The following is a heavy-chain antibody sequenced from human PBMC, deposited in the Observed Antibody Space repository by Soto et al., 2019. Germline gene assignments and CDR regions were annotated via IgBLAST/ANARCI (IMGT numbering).Heavy chain of an antibody. CDR1: GGSVSSGSYY. J-gene: IGHJ6*02. D-gene: IGHD6-19*01. CDR2: ISYDGSNK. CDR3: AKGGIRTGYSSGWYRDYYYYGMDV. Sequence: LSLTCTVSGGSVSSGSYYWSWVRQAPGKGLEWVAVISYDGSNKYYADSVKGRFTISRDNSKNTLYLQMNSLRAEDTAVYYCAKGGIRTGYSSGWYRDYYYYGMDVWGQGTTVTVSS. V-gene: IGHV3-30*18.